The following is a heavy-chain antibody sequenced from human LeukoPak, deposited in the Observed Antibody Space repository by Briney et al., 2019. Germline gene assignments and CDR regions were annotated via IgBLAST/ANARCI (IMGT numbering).Heavy chain of an antibody. Sequence: ASVKVSCKASGYTFTSHGISWVRQAPGQGLEWLGWISVNNGNTNYAQRLQGRVTMTTDTSTSTVHMEVRSLRFDDTAVYYCLRTHYYDVLTGPDYWGQGTLVTVSS. CDR1: GYTFTSHG. D-gene: IGHD3-9*01. CDR3: LRTHYYDVLTGPDY. CDR2: ISVNNGNT. J-gene: IGHJ4*02. V-gene: IGHV1-18*01.